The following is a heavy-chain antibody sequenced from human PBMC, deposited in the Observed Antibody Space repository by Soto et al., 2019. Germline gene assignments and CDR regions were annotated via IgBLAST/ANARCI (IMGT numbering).Heavy chain of an antibody. D-gene: IGHD6-19*01. J-gene: IGHJ4*02. CDR3: ARRSRLADSSGWYDAFDY. Sequence: SETLSLTCTVSGGSISNYSWSWIRQPPGKGLEWIGYIYHSGSTYYNPSLKSRVTISVDRSKNQFSLKLSSVTAADTAVYYCARRSRLADSSGWYDAFDYWGQGTLVTVSS. V-gene: IGHV4-30-2*01. CDR1: GGSISNYS. CDR2: IYHSGST.